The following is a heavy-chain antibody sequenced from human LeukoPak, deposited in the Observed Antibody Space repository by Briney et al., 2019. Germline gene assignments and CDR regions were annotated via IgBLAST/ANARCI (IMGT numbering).Heavy chain of an antibody. D-gene: IGHD2-8*02. Sequence: SVKVSCKASGGTFSSYAISWVRQAPGRGLEWMGRIIPILGIANYAQKFQGRVTITADKSTSTAYMELSSLRSEDTAVYYCAAVPNANAWYWDDAFDIWGQGTMVTVSS. J-gene: IGHJ3*02. CDR1: GGTFSSYA. V-gene: IGHV1-69*04. CDR2: IIPILGIA. CDR3: AAVPNANAWYWDDAFDI.